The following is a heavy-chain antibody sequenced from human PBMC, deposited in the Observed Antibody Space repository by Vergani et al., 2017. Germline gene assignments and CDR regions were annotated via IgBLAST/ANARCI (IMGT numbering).Heavy chain of an antibody. CDR1: GGSFSGYY. J-gene: IGHJ3*02. Sequence: QVQLQQWGAGLLKPSETLSLTCAVYGGSFSGYYWSWIRQPPGKGLEWIGEINHSGSTNYNPSLKSRVTISVDTSKNKFSLKLGSVTAADTAVYYCARAGDSSGYLDAFDIWGQGTMVTVSS. V-gene: IGHV4-34*01. D-gene: IGHD3-22*01. CDR2: INHSGST. CDR3: ARAGDSSGYLDAFDI.